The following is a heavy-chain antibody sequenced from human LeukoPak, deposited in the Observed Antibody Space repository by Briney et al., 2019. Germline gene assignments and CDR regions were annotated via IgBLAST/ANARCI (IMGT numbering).Heavy chain of an antibody. V-gene: IGHV1-8*01. CDR2: MNPNSGNT. CDR1: GFTFTTYD. D-gene: IGHD2-2*01. Sequence: GASVKVPCKASGFTFTTYDINWVRQATGQGLEWMGWMNPNSGNTGYAQKFQGRVTMTRNTSISTAYMELSSLRSEDTAVYYCARGGVVVPASSGIYYYFMDVWGKGTTVTVSS. CDR3: ARGGVVVPASSGIYYYFMDV. J-gene: IGHJ6*03.